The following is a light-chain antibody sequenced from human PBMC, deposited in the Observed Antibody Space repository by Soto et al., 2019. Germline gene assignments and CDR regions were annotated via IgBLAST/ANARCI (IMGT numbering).Light chain of an antibody. V-gene: IGKV1-39*01. CDR3: QQSFTIPYT. Sequence: DIQMTQSPSSLSASVGDRVTITCRASQGISSWLAWYQQKPGKAPNLLIHSASTVRSGVPSRFSGSGSGTDFSLTISSLQPEDFASYHCQQSFTIPYTFGQGTNVAIK. CDR2: SAS. CDR1: QGISSW. J-gene: IGKJ2*01.